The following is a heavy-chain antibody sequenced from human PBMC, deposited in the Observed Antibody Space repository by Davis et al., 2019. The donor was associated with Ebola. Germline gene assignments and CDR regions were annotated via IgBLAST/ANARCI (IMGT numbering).Heavy chain of an antibody. Sequence: GGSLRPSCTVSVITFSSYAMSWVRQAPGRGLEWVSAISGGGGSTYYADSVKGRFTISRDNSKKTLYLQMNSLRAEDTAVDYCAKIGLSFGVVKYHYGMDVWGKGTTVTVSS. CDR2: ISGGGGST. J-gene: IGHJ6*04. CDR1: VITFSSYA. V-gene: IGHV3-23*01. CDR3: AKIGLSFGVVKYHYGMDV. D-gene: IGHD3-3*01.